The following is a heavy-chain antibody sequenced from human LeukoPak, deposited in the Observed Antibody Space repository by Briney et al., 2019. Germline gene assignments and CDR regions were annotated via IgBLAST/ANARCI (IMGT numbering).Heavy chain of an antibody. Sequence: PGGSLRLSCAASGFTFSSYWMHWVRQAPGKGLVWVSRINSDGSSTSYADSVKGRFTISRDNAKNTLYLQMNSLRAEDTAVYYCARRGYSGYGPSRFDYWGQGTLVTVSS. J-gene: IGHJ4*02. CDR2: INSDGSST. V-gene: IGHV3-74*01. CDR1: GFTFSSYW. D-gene: IGHD5-12*01. CDR3: ARRGYSGYGPSRFDY.